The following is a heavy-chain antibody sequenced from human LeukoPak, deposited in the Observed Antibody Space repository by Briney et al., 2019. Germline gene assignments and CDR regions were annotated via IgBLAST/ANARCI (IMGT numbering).Heavy chain of an antibody. D-gene: IGHD2-15*01. V-gene: IGHV4-34*01. CDR1: GGSFSGYY. Sequence: SETLSLTCAVYGGSFSGYYWSWIRQPPGKGLEWIGEINHSGSTNYNPSLKSRVTISVDTSKNQFSLKLSSVTAADTAVYYCARGFTFPPLAAYDYWGQGTLVTVSS. CDR2: INHSGST. J-gene: IGHJ4*02. CDR3: ARGFTFPPLAAYDY.